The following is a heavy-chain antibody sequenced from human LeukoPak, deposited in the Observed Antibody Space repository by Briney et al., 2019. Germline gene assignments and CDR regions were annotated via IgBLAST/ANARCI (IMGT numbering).Heavy chain of an antibody. CDR2: IYYSGST. CDR1: CVSISRNG. Sequence: SETLSLTCSVSCVSISRNGWSWIRQPPGKGLEWIGYIYYSGSTNYNPSLTSRVTISIDTSKKQFSLNMRSMTAADTAVYYCARDFYDNRGDAFDTWGQGTMVTVSS. V-gene: IGHV4-59*01. J-gene: IGHJ3*02. CDR3: ARDFYDNRGDAFDT. D-gene: IGHD3-22*01.